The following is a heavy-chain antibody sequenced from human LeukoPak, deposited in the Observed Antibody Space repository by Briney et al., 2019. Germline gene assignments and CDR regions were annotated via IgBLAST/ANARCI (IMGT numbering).Heavy chain of an antibody. CDR3: ARNPDGRVSWFDP. CDR2: IKQDGSEK. CDR1: GFTFSSYW. Sequence: PGGSLRLSCAASGFTFSSYWMSWVRQAPGKGLEWVASIKQDGSEKYYVDSVKGRFTISRDNAKNSLYLQMNSLRAEDTAVYYCARNPDGRVSWFDPWGQGTLVTVSS. V-gene: IGHV3-7*01. D-gene: IGHD3-16*02. J-gene: IGHJ5*02.